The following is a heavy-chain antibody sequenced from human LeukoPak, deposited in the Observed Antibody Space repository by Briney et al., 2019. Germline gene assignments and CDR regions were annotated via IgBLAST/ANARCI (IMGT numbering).Heavy chain of an antibody. CDR1: GYTFTGCY. V-gene: IGHV1-2*02. Sequence: ASVKVSCKASGYTFTGCYMHWVRQAPGQGLERMGWINPNSGGTNYAQKFQGRVTMTRDTSISTAYMELNRLRSDDTAVYYCARDFTIFGVVTPRRVFDPWGQGTLVTVSS. CDR3: ARDFTIFGVVTPRRVFDP. J-gene: IGHJ5*02. CDR2: INPNSGGT. D-gene: IGHD3-3*01.